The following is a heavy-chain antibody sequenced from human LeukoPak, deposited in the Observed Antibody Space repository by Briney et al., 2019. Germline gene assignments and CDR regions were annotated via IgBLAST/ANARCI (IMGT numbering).Heavy chain of an antibody. Sequence: SETLSLTCTVSGYSISSGYYWGWIRQPPGKGLEWIGSIYHSGSTYYNPSLKSRVTISVDTSKNQFSLKLSSVTAADTAVYYCARGGGYCTNAVCFSYYLDYWGQGTLVTVSS. V-gene: IGHV4-38-2*02. CDR3: ARGGGYCTNAVCFSYYLDY. D-gene: IGHD2-8*01. J-gene: IGHJ4*02. CDR1: GYSISSGYY. CDR2: IYHSGST.